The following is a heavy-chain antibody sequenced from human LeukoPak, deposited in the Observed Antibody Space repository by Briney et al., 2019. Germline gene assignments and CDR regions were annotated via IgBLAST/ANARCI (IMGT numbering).Heavy chain of an antibody. CDR1: GGSISSYY. CDR3: AREKDVAFDI. Sequence: SETLSLTCTVSGGSISSYYWSWIRQPPGKGLEYIGYIYYSGSTNYNPSLKSRVTISVDTSKNQFSLKLSSVTAADTAVYYCAREKDVAFDIWGRGTMVSVSS. V-gene: IGHV4-59*01. CDR2: IYYSGST. J-gene: IGHJ3*02.